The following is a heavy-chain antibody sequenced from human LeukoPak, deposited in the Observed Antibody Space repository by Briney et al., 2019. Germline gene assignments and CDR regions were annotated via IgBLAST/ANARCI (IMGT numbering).Heavy chain of an antibody. CDR1: GGSISSGGYY. D-gene: IGHD5-18*01. CDR2: IYHSGST. Sequence: PSETLSLTCTVSGGSISSGGYYWGWIRQPPGKGLEWIGYIYHSGSTYYNPSLKSRVTISVDRSKNQFSLKLSSVTAADTAVYYCARAHSYGYCYYYMDVWGKGTTVTVSS. J-gene: IGHJ6*03. CDR3: ARAHSYGYCYYYMDV. V-gene: IGHV4-30-2*01.